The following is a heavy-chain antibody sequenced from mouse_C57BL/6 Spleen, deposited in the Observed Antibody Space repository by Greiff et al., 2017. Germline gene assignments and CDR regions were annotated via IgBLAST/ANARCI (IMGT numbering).Heavy chain of an antibody. CDR1: GYAFTNYL. D-gene: IGHD2-3*01. CDR2: INPGSGGT. Sequence: QVQLQQSGAELVRPGTSVKVSCKASGYAFTNYLIEWVKQRPGQGLEWIGVINPGSGGTNYNEKFKGKATLTADKSSSTAYMQLSSLTSEDSAVYFCAREGYSFFDYWGQSTTLTVSS. CDR3: AREGYSFFDY. J-gene: IGHJ2*01. V-gene: IGHV1-54*01.